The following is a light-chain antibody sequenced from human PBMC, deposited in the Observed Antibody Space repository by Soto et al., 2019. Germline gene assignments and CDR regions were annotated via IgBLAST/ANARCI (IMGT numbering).Light chain of an antibody. V-gene: IGLV2-8*01. Sequence: QSALTQPPSASGSPGQSVTISCTGTSSDVGGYPFVSWYQQHPGKAPKVXXXXVXKRPSGVPDXXXXSXXXXTAXLXVXGLQAEDEADYYCSSHAGSDDPIVFGTGTKVTVL. CDR1: SSDVGGYPF. CDR3: SSHAGSDDPIV. J-gene: IGLJ1*01. CDR2: XVX.